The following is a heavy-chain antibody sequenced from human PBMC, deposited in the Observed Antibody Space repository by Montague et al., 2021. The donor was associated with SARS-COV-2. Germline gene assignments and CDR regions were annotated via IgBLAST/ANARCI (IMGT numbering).Heavy chain of an antibody. CDR2: ISTSAYTT. CDR3: TRDYRSIVGDGLDI. D-gene: IGHD3-16*02. V-gene: IGHV3-48*03. Sequence: SLRLSCAASGFTFSNYDMNWVRPAPGKGPEWISYISTSAYTTSYAGSVKGRFTISRDNGKNSLYLQMNSLRVEDTAVYYCTRDYRSIVGDGLDIWGQGTKVTVSS. CDR1: GFTFSNYD. J-gene: IGHJ3*02.